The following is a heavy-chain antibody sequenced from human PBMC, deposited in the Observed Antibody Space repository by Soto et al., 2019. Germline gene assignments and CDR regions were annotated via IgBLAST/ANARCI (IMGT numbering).Heavy chain of an antibody. CDR1: GFTFSSYD. V-gene: IGHV3-23*01. CDR3: AKESTVGSPGDYFDP. CDR2: IGVYANT. Sequence: EVELLESGGDLVQPGGSLRLSCAASGFTFSSYDMNWVRQAPGKGLEWVSAIGVYANTYYADSVKGRFTISRDDSRNTVHLQLNSLRVDDTAVYYCAKESTVGSPGDYFDPWGQGTLVTVSS. J-gene: IGHJ4*02. D-gene: IGHD1-26*01.